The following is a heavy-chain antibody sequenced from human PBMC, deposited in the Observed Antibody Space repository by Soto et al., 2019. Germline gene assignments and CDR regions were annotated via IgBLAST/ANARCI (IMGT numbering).Heavy chain of an antibody. J-gene: IGHJ6*02. V-gene: IGHV4-34*01. D-gene: IGHD2-2*01. CDR1: GGSFSGYY. CDR2: INHSGST. Sequence: SETLSLTCAVYGGSFSGYYWSWIRQPPGKGLEWVGEINHSGSTNYNPSLKSRVTISVDTSKNQFSLKLSSVTAADTAVYYCARDDIVVVPAAKAYYYYGMDVWGQGTTVTVSS. CDR3: ARDDIVVVPAAKAYYYYGMDV.